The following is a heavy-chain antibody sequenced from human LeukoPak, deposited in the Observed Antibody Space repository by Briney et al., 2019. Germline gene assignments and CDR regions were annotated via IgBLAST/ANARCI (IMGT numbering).Heavy chain of an antibody. D-gene: IGHD2/OR15-2a*01. CDR2: IKQDGSEK. CDR3: ARDSPVILAGGFDP. Sequence: AGGSLRLSCAASGFTFSSYWMSWVRQAPGKGLEWGANIKQDGSEKYYVDSVKGRFTISRDNAKNSLYLQMNSLRAEDTAVYYCARDSPVILAGGFDPWGQGTLVTVSS. J-gene: IGHJ5*02. CDR1: GFTFSSYW. V-gene: IGHV3-7*01.